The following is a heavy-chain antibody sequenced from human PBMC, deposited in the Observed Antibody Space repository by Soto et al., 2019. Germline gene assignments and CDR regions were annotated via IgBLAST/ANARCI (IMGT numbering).Heavy chain of an antibody. Sequence: QVQLVQSGAEVKKPGASVKVSCKVSGYILTKLSMHWVRQAPGKGLEWMGGFDPEDGETVYAQKFQGRVTMTEDRSTDSAFLELSNLISEDTAVYYCAASSPGNYYYGVDVWGQGTTVTVS. V-gene: IGHV1-24*01. J-gene: IGHJ6*02. CDR3: AASSPGNYYYGVDV. CDR1: GYILTKLS. CDR2: FDPEDGET. D-gene: IGHD2-2*01.